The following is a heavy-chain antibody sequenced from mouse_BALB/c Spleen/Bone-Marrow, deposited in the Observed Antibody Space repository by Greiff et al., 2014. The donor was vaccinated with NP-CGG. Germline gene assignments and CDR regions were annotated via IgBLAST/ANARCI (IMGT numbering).Heavy chain of an antibody. CDR2: IWAGGST. J-gene: IGHJ4*01. D-gene: IGHD1-1*01. Sequence: QVQLKESGPGLVAASQSLSITCTVSGFSLTSYGVHWVRQPPGKVLEWLGVIWAGGSTNYNSALMSRLSISKDNSKSQVFLKMNSLQTDDAAMYYCARGFYYEGARDYWGQGTSVTVSS. CDR1: GFSLTSYG. CDR3: ARGFYYEGARDY. V-gene: IGHV2-9*02.